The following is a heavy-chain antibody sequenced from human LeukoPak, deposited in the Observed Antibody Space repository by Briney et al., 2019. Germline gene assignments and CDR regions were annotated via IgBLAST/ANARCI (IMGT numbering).Heavy chain of an antibody. CDR3: AREQVVQLWLRIFDY. V-gene: IGHV4-59*01. CDR2: IYYNGST. Sequence: SETLSLTCTVSGGSISSYYWSWIRQPPGKGLEWIGYIYYNGSTNYNPSLKSRVTISVDTSKNQFSLKLSSVTAADTAVYYCAREQVVQLWLRIFDYWGQGTLVTVSS. J-gene: IGHJ4*02. CDR1: GGSISSYY. D-gene: IGHD5-18*01.